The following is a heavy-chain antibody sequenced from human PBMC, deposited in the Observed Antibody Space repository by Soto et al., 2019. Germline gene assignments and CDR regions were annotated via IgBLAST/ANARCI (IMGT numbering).Heavy chain of an antibody. V-gene: IGHV1-2*02. D-gene: IGHD4-4*01. J-gene: IGHJ5*02. CDR2: IIPHSGET. CDR3: ARETDDFTNRAYDL. CDR1: GYSFTGYY. Sequence: GASVKVSCKASGYSFTGYYMHWVRQAPGQGLEWMGWIIPHSGETNYAQKFQARVTLTRDTSISTAYMQLSGLTSDDTAVYYCARETDDFTNRAYDLWGQGTLVTVSS.